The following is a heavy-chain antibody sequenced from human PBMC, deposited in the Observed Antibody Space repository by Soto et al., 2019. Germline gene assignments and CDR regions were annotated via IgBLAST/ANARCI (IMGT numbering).Heavy chain of an antibody. Sequence: PSETLSLTCAVYGGSFSGYYWSWIRQPPGKGLEWIGEINHSGSTNYNPSLKSRVTISVDTSKNQFSLKLSSVTAADTAVYYCATANGNSFDYWGQGTLVTVSS. CDR3: ATANGNSFDY. D-gene: IGHD2-8*01. CDR2: INHSGST. V-gene: IGHV4-34*01. CDR1: GGSFSGYY. J-gene: IGHJ4*02.